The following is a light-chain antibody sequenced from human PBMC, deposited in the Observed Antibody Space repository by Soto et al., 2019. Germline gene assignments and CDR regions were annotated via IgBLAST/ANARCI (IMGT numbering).Light chain of an antibody. Sequence: VLAQSAATLSLSKGERATLSCRASQSVSSYLAWYQQKPGQAPRLLIYDASNRATGIPARFSGSGSGTDFTLTISSLEPEDFAVYYCQQRRSWQVTFGQGTLLEIK. V-gene: IGKV3-11*01. CDR1: QSVSSY. J-gene: IGKJ5*01. CDR3: QQRRSWQVT. CDR2: DAS.